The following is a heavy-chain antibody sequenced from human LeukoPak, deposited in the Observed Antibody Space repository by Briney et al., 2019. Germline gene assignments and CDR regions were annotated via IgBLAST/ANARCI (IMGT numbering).Heavy chain of an antibody. V-gene: IGHV4-39*01. J-gene: IGHJ5*02. CDR1: GGSISSSSYY. CDR3: ARRSSSWYSNWFDP. D-gene: IGHD6-13*01. CDR2: IYYSGST. Sequence: SETLSLTCTVSGGSISSSSYYWGWIRQPPGKGLEWIGGIYYSGSTYYNPSLKSRVTISVDTSKNQFSLKLSSVTAADTAVYYCARRSSSWYSNWFDPWGQGTLVTVS.